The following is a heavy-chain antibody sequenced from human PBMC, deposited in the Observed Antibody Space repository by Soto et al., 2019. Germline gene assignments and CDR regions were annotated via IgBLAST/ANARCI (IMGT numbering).Heavy chain of an antibody. CDR1: GGSVSSGSYY. D-gene: IGHD3-22*01. V-gene: IGHV4-61*01. Sequence: SETLSLTCTVSGGSVSSGSYYWSWIRQPPGKGLEWIGYIYYSGSTNYNPSLKSRVTISVDTSKNQFSLKLSSVTAADTAVYYCARTKYYYDSSGYPDYWGQGTLVTVSS. J-gene: IGHJ4*02. CDR3: ARTKYYYDSSGYPDY. CDR2: IYYSGST.